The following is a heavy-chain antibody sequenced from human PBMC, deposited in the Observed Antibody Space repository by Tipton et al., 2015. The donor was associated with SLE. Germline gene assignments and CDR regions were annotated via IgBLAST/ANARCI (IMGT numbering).Heavy chain of an antibody. V-gene: IGHV4-61*02. Sequence: LRLSCTVSGGSISSTNYFWNWIRQPAGKTLEWIGRIYAWGSTDYNPSLRSRVAMSLDTSKNQFSLKLDSVTAADTALYYCARGYDFSSGFEAFDIWGQGTMVTVSS. CDR2: IYAWGST. J-gene: IGHJ3*02. CDR1: GGSISSTNYF. CDR3: ARGYDFSSGFEAFDI. D-gene: IGHD3-3*01.